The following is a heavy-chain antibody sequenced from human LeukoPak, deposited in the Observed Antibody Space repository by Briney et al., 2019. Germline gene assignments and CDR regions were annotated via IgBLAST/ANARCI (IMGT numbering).Heavy chain of an antibody. V-gene: IGHV4-39*07. Sequence: PSETLSLTCTVSGGSISSSSYYWGWIRQPPGKGLEWIGSIYYSGSTYYNPSLKSRVTISVDTSKNQFSLKLSSVTAADTAVYYCARVVLRYFDWLSRPYFDYWGQGTLVTVSS. D-gene: IGHD3-9*01. J-gene: IGHJ4*02. CDR3: ARVVLRYFDWLSRPYFDY. CDR2: IYYSGST. CDR1: GGSISSSSYY.